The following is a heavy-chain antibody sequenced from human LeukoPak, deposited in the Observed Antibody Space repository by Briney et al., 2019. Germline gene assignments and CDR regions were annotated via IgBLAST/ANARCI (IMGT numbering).Heavy chain of an antibody. CDR1: GGSISSYY. V-gene: IGHV4-59*01. D-gene: IGHD1-26*01. Sequence: SETLSLTCTVSGGSISSYYWSWIRQPPGKGLEWIGYIHYSGSTNYNPSLKSRVTISVDTSKNQFSLKLSSVTAADTAVYYCARGGAVGATTASYVYWGQGTLVTVSS. CDR3: ARGGAVGATTASYVY. CDR2: IHYSGST. J-gene: IGHJ4*02.